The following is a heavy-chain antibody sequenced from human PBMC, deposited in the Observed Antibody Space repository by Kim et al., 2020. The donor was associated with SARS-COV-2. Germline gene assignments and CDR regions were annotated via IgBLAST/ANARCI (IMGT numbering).Heavy chain of an antibody. CDR3: TADYGDDSGDYYYGMDV. V-gene: IGHV3-15*01. CDR2: IKSKTDGGTT. CDR1: GFTFSNAW. Sequence: GGSLRLSCAASGFTFSNAWMSWVRQAPGKGLEWVGRIKSKTDGGTTDYAAPVKGRLPISRDDSKNTLYLQMNSLKTEDTAVYYCTADYGDDSGDYYYGMDVGSQGTTVTVSS. J-gene: IGHJ6*02. D-gene: IGHD4-17*01.